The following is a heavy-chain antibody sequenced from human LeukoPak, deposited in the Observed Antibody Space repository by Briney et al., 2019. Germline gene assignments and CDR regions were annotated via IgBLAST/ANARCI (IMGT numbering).Heavy chain of an antibody. D-gene: IGHD3-22*01. CDR3: AKDDTYYDSSGYDY. CDR1: GFTFSSYS. V-gene: IGHV3-48*04. Sequence: GGSLRLSCAASGFTFSSYSMNWVRQAPGKGLEWVSYISSSSTIYYADSVKGRFTISRDNAKNSLYLQMNSLRAEDTAVYYCAKDDTYYDSSGYDYWGQGTLVTVSS. CDR2: ISSSSTI. J-gene: IGHJ4*02.